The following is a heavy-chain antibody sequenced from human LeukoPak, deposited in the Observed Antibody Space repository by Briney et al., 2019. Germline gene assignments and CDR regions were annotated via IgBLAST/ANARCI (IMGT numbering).Heavy chain of an antibody. CDR3: ARATYSSGWTFDY. D-gene: IGHD6-19*01. CDR1: LGSVSRGNDY. CDR2: IYYSGST. V-gene: IGHV4-61*01. J-gene: IGHJ4*02. Sequence: EALSLTCTVSLGSVSRGNDYCRWIRQPRGGGFECLGYIYYSGSTSYNPSLKSRVTISADTPKNQFSLKLSSVTAADTAVYYCARATYSSGWTFDYWGQGTLVTVSS.